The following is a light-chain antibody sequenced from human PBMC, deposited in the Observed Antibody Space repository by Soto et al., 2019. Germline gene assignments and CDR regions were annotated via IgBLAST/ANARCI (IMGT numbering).Light chain of an antibody. CDR1: SSNIGSNT. CDR2: SNN. CDR3: VAWDDSLNGYVV. Sequence: QSVLTQAPSASGSPGQRVTICCSGSSSNIGSNTVNWYQQLPGTAPKLVIYSNNQRPSGVPDRFSGSKSGTSASLAISGLQSEDEADYYCVAWDDSLNGYVVFGGGTTVTVL. J-gene: IGLJ2*01. V-gene: IGLV1-44*01.